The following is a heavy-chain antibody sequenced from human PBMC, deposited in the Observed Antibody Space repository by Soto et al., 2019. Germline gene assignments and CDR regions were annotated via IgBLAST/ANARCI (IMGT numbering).Heavy chain of an antibody. CDR3: AGYSQWLAPFDY. CDR2: IYYTGSN. CDR1: GDTISTGGYT. D-gene: IGHD6-19*01. J-gene: IGHJ4*02. V-gene: IGHV4-61*08. Sequence: SETLSLPCDVSGDTISTGGYTWAWNRQPPGKGLEWIGYIYYTGSNKYNPSLKSRATISLDTSNNQFSLKVNSVTTADTAVYYCAGYSQWLAPFDYWGQGTLVTVSS.